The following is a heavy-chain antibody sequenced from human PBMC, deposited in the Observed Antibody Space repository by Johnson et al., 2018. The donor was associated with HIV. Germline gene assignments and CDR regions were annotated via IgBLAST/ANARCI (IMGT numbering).Heavy chain of an antibody. CDR2: ISYDGNDR. J-gene: IGHJ3*01. CDR1: GFTFSSYW. CDR3: ARGGDCSGGRCYIHDAFDV. V-gene: IGHV3-30*19. Sequence: QVQLVESGGGLVQSGGSLRLSCAVSGFTFSSYWMSWVRQAPGKGLEWVAFISYDGNDRNYADFVKGRFTISRDNSKNTLSLQLNSLRPEDTAVYYCARGGDCSGGRCYIHDAFDVWGPGTVVTVSS. D-gene: IGHD2-15*01.